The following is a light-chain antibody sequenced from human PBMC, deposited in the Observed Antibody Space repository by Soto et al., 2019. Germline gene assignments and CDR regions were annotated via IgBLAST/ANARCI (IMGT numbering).Light chain of an antibody. Sequence: DIQMTQSPSAMSASVGDRVTITCRASQGISNYFAWFQQKPGKVPKRLISAASNLQSGVPSRFSGSGSGTEFTLTIRSLQPEDSATYYCLQYTSQPYTFGQGTKLEIK. CDR3: LQYTSQPYT. CDR1: QGISNY. CDR2: AAS. V-gene: IGKV1-17*03. J-gene: IGKJ2*01.